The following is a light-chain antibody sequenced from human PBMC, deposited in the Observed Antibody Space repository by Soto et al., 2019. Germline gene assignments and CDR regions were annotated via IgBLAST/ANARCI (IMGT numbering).Light chain of an antibody. Sequence: DIQMTQSPSSLSAFVGDRATITCRASQGINSFLAWYQQKPGKVPKLLIYAASTLQSGVPSRFRGSGSGTDFTLTISSLQPEDAATYYCQKYNSAPRTFGQGTKVDIK. CDR3: QKYNSAPRT. CDR2: AAS. CDR1: QGINSF. J-gene: IGKJ1*01. V-gene: IGKV1-27*01.